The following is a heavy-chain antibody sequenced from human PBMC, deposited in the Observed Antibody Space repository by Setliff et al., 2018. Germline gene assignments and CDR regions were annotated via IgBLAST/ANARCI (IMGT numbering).Heavy chain of an antibody. CDR2: TYYNGTA. J-gene: IGHJ4*02. D-gene: IGHD6-13*01. CDR3: VRESRSTWYRRDF. Sequence: SETLSLTCSVSGDSISGSHYYWVWMRQPPGKRLEWIGSTYYNGTAYYNPSLQSRVAISVDTSKNYFSLDVSSVTAADTAVYYCVRESRSTWYRRDFWGQGTLVTVSS. V-gene: IGHV4-39*02. CDR1: GDSISGSHYY.